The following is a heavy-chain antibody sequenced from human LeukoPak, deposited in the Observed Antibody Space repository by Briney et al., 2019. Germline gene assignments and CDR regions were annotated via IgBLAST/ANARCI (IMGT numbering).Heavy chain of an antibody. CDR3: ARDLSSRGVISLDY. CDR1: GGSISNYY. D-gene: IGHD3-10*01. V-gene: IGHV4-4*07. Sequence: SETLSLTCTVSGGSISNYYWSWIQQPAGKGLEWIGRIYSDGRTNYDLSLSSRLAMSVDTSKNQFSLKLSSVTAADTAVYYCARDLSSRGVISLDYWGQGTLVTVSS. J-gene: IGHJ4*02. CDR2: IYSDGRT.